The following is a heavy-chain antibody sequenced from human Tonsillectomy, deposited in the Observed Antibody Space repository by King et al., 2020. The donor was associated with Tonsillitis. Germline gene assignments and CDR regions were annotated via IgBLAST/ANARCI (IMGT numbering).Heavy chain of an antibody. CDR2: IKQDGSEK. Sequence: VQLVESGGGLVQPGGSLRLSCAASGFTFSSYWMSWVRQAPGKGLEWVANIKQDGSEKYYVDSVKGRFTISRDNAKNSLYLQMNSLRAEDTAVYYCARGLYSGSSRGGYWGQGTLVTVSS. V-gene: IGHV3-7*04. CDR3: ARGLYSGSSRGGY. D-gene: IGHD1-26*01. CDR1: GFTFSSYW. J-gene: IGHJ4*02.